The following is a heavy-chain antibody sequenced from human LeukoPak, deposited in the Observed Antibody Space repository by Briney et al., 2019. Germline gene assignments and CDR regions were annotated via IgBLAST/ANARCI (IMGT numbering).Heavy chain of an antibody. CDR3: ARRDSLVVPAVDAFDI. V-gene: IGHV4-39*01. CDR2: IYYSGST. Sequence: PSETLSLTCTVSGGSISSSSYYWGWIRQPPGKGLEWIGSIYYSGSTYYNPSLKSRVTISVDTSKNQFSLKLSSVTAADTAVYYCARRDSLVVPAVDAFDICGQGTMVTVSS. J-gene: IGHJ3*02. D-gene: IGHD2-2*01. CDR1: GGSISSSSYY.